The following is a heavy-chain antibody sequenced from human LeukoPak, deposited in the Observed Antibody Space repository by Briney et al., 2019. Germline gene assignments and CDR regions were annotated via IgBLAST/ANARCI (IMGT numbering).Heavy chain of an antibody. CDR2: TSYDGNNK. CDR1: GFTFASYA. J-gene: IGHJ6*02. D-gene: IGHD3-3*01. Sequence: GRSLRLSCAASGFTFASYAMHWVRQAPGKELEWVAVTSYDGNNKYYAESVKGRFTISRDNSKNTIYLQMNSLRAEDTALYFCARDTGTYYDFWGSYLSYGMDVWGQGTTVAVSS. V-gene: IGHV3-30-3*01. CDR3: ARDTGTYYDFWGSYLSYGMDV.